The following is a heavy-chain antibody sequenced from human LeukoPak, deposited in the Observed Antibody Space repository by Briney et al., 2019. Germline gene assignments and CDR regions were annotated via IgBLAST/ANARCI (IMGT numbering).Heavy chain of an antibody. CDR1: GYTFSRYA. CDR3: ARVGTTGTTWWFDP. CDR2: INACNGNT. Sequence: ASVKVSCKASGYTFSRYALHWVRQAPGQSLEWMGWINACNGNTEYSQKFQGRVTITWDTSASTAYMELSSLRSEDTAVYYCARVGTTGTTWWFDPWGQGTLVTVSS. V-gene: IGHV1-3*01. D-gene: IGHD1-1*01. J-gene: IGHJ5*02.